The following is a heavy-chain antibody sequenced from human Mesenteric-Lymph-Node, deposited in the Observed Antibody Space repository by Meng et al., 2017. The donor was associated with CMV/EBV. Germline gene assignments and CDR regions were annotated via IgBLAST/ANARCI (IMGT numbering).Heavy chain of an antibody. V-gene: IGHV3-23*01. D-gene: IGHD3-3*01. J-gene: IGHJ4*02. CDR2: ISGSGGST. Sequence: GGSLRLSCAASGFTFSSYAMSWVRQAPGKGLEWVSAISGSGGSTYYADSVKGRFTISRDNSKNTLYLQMNSLRAEDTAVYYCAKDRAPDKKSYYDSWSGWAYWGQGTLVTVSS. CDR1: GFTFSSYA. CDR3: AKDRAPDKKSYYDSWSGWAY.